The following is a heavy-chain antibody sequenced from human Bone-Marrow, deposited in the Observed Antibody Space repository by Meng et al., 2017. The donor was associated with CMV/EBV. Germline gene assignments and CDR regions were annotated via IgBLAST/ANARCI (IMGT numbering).Heavy chain of an antibody. CDR2: FSDSGST. D-gene: IGHD2-2*02. CDR1: GGSVGSNTYY. Sequence: GSLSLTCTVSGGSVGSNTYYWTWIRQSPGKGLEWIGYFSDSGSTNHNPSLKHRVTISVATSKNQFSLKLGSVTAADTAVYYCARARSLVPAAIPHHYIYGMDVWGQGTTVTVSS. J-gene: IGHJ6*02. CDR3: ARARSLVPAAIPHHYIYGMDV. V-gene: IGHV4-61*01.